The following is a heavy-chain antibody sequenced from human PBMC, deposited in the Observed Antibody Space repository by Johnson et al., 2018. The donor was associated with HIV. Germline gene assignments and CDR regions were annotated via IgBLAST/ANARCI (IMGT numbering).Heavy chain of an antibody. D-gene: IGHD4-11*01. Sequence: VQLVEAGGGLVKPGGSLRLSCAASGFTFSNAWMSWVRQAPGKGLEWVGRIKSKTDGGTTDYAAPVKGRFTISRDDSKNTLYLQMNSLKTEDTAVYYYSTDVTDTVTTYYNAFDDWGQGTMVTVSS. CDR3: STDVTDTVTTYYNAFDD. CDR2: IKSKTDGGTT. CDR1: GFTFSNAW. V-gene: IGHV3-15*01. J-gene: IGHJ3*01.